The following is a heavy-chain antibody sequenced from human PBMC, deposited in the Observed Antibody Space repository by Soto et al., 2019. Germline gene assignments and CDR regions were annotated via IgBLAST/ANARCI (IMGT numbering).Heavy chain of an antibody. V-gene: IGHV4-39*01. D-gene: IGHD2-15*01. J-gene: IGHJ5*02. Sequence: SETLSLTCTVSGGSISSSSYYWGWIRQPPGKGLEWIGSIYYSGSTYYNPSLKSRVTISVDTSKNQFSLKLSSVAAADTAVYYCARILRPSRGWFDPRGQGTLVTVSS. CDR3: ARILRPSRGWFDP. CDR2: IYYSGST. CDR1: GGSISSSSYY.